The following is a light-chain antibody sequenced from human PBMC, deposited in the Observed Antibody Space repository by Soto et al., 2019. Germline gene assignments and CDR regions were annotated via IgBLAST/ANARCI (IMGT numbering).Light chain of an antibody. J-gene: IGKJ1*01. CDR1: QSINYW. V-gene: IGKV1-5*01. CDR2: DAS. CDR3: QQYNSYSPT. Sequence: DIQMTQSPSTLSASVGDRVTITCRASQSINYWLAWYQQKPGKAPNLLIYDASILESGVPSRFSGSGSGTEFTLTSSSLQPDDFATYYCQQYNSYSPTFGQGTKVDIK.